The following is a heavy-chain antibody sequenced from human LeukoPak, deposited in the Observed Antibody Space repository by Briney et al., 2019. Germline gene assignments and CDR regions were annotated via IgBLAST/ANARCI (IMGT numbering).Heavy chain of an antibody. CDR3: AREGAYRTYGDYSPFDF. D-gene: IGHD4-17*01. V-gene: IGHV3-48*04. J-gene: IGHJ5*01. CDR1: GFTFSSYS. CDR2: ISSASGSI. Sequence: PGGSLRLSCAASGFTFSSYSMNWVRQAPGKGLEWVSYISSASGSIYYADSVKGRFTISRDNAKNSLFLQMNSLRAEDTAVYYCAREGAYRTYGDYSPFDFWGQGTLVTVSS.